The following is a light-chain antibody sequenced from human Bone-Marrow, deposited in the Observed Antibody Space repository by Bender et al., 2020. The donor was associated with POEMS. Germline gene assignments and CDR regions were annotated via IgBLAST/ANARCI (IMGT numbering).Light chain of an antibody. CDR3: SSYAGSNNLPWV. V-gene: IGLV2-8*01. J-gene: IGLJ3*02. CDR1: SSDVGSSSL. Sequence: QSALTQPPSVSGSPGQSVTISCTGTSSDVGSSSLVSWYQQHPGKAPKVIIYDVTKRPSGVPDRFSGSKSGNTASLTVSGLEAEDEADYYCSSYAGSNNLPWVFGGGTELTVL. CDR2: DVT.